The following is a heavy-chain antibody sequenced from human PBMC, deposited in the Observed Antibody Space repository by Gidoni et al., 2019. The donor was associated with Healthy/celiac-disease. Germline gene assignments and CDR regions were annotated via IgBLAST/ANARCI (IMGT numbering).Heavy chain of an antibody. CDR3: TTDPEYSYEMDVGY. CDR2: ITSKTDVGTT. J-gene: IGHJ4*02. CDR1: GFTVSNAW. D-gene: IGHD5-18*01. Sequence: EVQLVESGGGLVKPGGSLRLSCAASGFTVSNAWMCWVRRAPGEGLEWVGRITSKTDVGTTDYSAPVKGRFTISRDDSKNTLYLQMNSLKTEDTAVYYCTTDPEYSYEMDVGYWGQGTLVTVSS. V-gene: IGHV3-15*01.